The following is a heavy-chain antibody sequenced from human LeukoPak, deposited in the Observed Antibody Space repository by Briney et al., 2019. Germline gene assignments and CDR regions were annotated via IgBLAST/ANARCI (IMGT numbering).Heavy chain of an antibody. Sequence: GGSLRLSCAASGFTFDDHGMHWVRQAPGKGLEWVSLISWDGDFVRYGDSVKGRFTVSRDNSKNSLYLQMNSLRIEDTALYYCVRGIAAAGTIGYYFDYWGQGALVTVSS. D-gene: IGHD6-13*01. J-gene: IGHJ4*02. CDR1: GFTFDDHG. CDR2: ISWDGDFV. V-gene: IGHV3-43*01. CDR3: VRGIAAAGTIGYYFDY.